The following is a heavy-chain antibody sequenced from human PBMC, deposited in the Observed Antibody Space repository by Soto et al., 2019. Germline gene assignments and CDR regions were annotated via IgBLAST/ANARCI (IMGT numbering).Heavy chain of an antibody. CDR1: GFTFSSYS. J-gene: IGHJ3*02. D-gene: IGHD1-26*01. Sequence: HPGGSLRLSCAASGFTFSSYSMNWVRQAPGKGLEWVSYISSSSRTIYYADSVEGRFTISRDNAKNSLYLQMNSLRDEDKAVYYCSSCGQLIAVGAKDYAFDIWGQGTMVTVSS. CDR3: SSCGQLIAVGAKDYAFDI. CDR2: ISSSSRTI. V-gene: IGHV3-48*02.